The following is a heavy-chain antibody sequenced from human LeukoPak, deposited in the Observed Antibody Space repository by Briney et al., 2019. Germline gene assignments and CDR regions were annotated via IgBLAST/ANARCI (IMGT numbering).Heavy chain of an antibody. CDR2: INPSGGST. V-gene: IGHV1-46*01. Sequence: ASVKVSCKASGYTFTSYYMHWVRQAPGQGLEWMGIINPSGGSTSYAQKFQGRVTMTRDTSTSTVYMELSSLRSDDTAVYYCASSWITMVRGSPAPYYYYYYGMDVWGQGTTVTVSS. CDR1: GYTFTSYY. CDR3: ASSWITMVRGSPAPYYYYYYGMDV. J-gene: IGHJ6*02. D-gene: IGHD3-10*01.